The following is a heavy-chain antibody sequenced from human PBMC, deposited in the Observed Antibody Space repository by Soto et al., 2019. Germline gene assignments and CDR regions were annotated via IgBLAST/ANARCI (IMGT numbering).Heavy chain of an antibody. CDR2: IYHSGST. CDR3: AAGGGLPRYY. CDR1: GGSIRSGGYS. V-gene: IGHV4-30-2*01. Sequence: QLQLQESGSGLVKPSQTLSLTCAVSGGSIRSGGYSWSWIRQPPGKGLEWIGYIYHSGSTYYNPSLKCRVTISVDRSKSQCSLKLCSVTAADTAVYYCAAGGGLPRYYWGQGSLVTVSS. D-gene: IGHD5-12*01. J-gene: IGHJ4*02.